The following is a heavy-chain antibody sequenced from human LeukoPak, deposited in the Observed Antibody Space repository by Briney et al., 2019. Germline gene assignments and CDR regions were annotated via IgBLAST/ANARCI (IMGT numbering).Heavy chain of an antibody. Sequence: SVKVSCKASGGTFTSYAINWVRQAPGQGLEWMGRIIPIFGTANYAQKFPGRVTITTDESTSTAYMELSSLRSEDTAVYYCARDKLLEDVDTAMVDWGQGTLVTVSS. V-gene: IGHV1-69*05. CDR2: IIPIFGTA. CDR3: ARDKLLEDVDTAMVD. CDR1: GGTFTSYA. D-gene: IGHD5-18*01. J-gene: IGHJ4*02.